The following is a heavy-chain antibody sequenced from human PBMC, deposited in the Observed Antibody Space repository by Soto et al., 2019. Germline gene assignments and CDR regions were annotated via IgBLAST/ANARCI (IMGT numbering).Heavy chain of an antibody. D-gene: IGHD3-9*01. J-gene: IGHJ6*02. CDR3: ATSVGLRFLTGYFYYYYYGMDV. CDR1: GYTLTELS. CDR2: FDPEDGET. Sequence: ASVKVSCKVSGYTLTELSMHWVRQAPGKGLEWMGGFDPEDGETIYAQKFQGRVTMTEDTSTDTAYMELSSLRSEDTAVYYCATSVGLRFLTGYFYYYYYGMDVWGQGTTVTVSS. V-gene: IGHV1-24*01.